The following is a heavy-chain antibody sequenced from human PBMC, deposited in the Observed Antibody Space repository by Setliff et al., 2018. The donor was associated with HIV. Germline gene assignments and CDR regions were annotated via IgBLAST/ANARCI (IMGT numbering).Heavy chain of an antibody. J-gene: IGHJ4*02. V-gene: IGHV4-59*08. Sequence: KPSETLSLTCTVSGDSISTDYWTWIRQPPGKGLEWMGYIYNSASTSYNPSLKSRVTISVDTSKNEYSLKLSSVTAADTAADYCARHSPSDYWGQGTLVTVSS. CDR3: ARHSPSDY. CDR1: GDSISTDY. CDR2: IYNSAST.